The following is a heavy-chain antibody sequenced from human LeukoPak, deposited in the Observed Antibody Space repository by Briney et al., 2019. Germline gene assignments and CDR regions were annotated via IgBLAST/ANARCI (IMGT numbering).Heavy chain of an antibody. CDR3: ARVGRGLYSMDV. CDR1: GFTFSIHG. D-gene: IGHD3-10*01. J-gene: IGHJ6*02. CDR2: IINSGGTI. V-gene: IGHV3-48*02. Sequence: GGSLRLSCAASGFTFSIHGMNWVRQHPGKGLEWVSYIINSGGTIYYADSVQGRFTISRDNAKNSLYLQMNSLRDEDTAVYYCARVGRGLYSMDVWGQGTTVTVSS.